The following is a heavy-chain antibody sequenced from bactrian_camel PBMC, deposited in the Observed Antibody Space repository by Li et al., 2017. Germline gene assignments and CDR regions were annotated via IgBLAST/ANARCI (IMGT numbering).Heavy chain of an antibody. Sequence: HVQLVESGGGAVQAGGSLRLSCVASGYIYSSHCMGWVRQAPGKEREGVAAIGQHGDTSYADTVKGRFTISRDSTRNTLHLEMNSLKPEDTAMYYCALDPEFPSLKTCPGGTDFAYWGQGTQVTVS. D-gene: IGHD5*01. J-gene: IGHJ6*01. CDR2: IGQHGDT. CDR3: ALDPEFPSLKTCPGGTDFAY. CDR1: GYIYSSHC. V-gene: IGHV3S26*01.